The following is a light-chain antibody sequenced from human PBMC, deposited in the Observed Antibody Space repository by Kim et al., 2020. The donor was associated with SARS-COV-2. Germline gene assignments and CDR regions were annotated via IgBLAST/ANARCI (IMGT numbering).Light chain of an antibody. CDR2: EVT. J-gene: IGLJ2*01. CDR1: GSGGGVYDV. CDR3: SSYAGSNNLV. Sequence: GQAVTVSCAGTGSGGGVYDVVSWQHQRPGKAPKLMIYEVTKRPSGVSDRFAGAKSGNAASLTVSGLQAEDEADYYCSSYAGSNNLVFGGGTQLTVL. V-gene: IGLV2-8*01.